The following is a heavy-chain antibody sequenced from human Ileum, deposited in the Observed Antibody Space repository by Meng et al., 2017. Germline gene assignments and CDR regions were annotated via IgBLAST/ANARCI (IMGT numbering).Heavy chain of an antibody. D-gene: IGHD3/OR15-3a*01. Sequence: GQLQESGPELLKPSQPLSLTSTVSGGSISSGGYYWGWIRQHPGKGLEWIGYIFYSGSTYYNSSLKSRINISVDTSKNQFSLKVSSVTAADTAVYYCARVRRGLGLRFDPWGQGTLVTVSS. CDR2: IFYSGST. CDR1: GGSISSGGYY. CDR3: ARVRRGLGLRFDP. V-gene: IGHV4-31*03. J-gene: IGHJ5*02.